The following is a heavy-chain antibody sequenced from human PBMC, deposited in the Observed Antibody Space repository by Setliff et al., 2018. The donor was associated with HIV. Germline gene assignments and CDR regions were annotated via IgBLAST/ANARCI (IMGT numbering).Heavy chain of an antibody. V-gene: IGHV1-18*01. Sequence: ASVMVSCKASGYTFTSYGISWVRQAPGQGLEWLGWISVYNGNTNYAQTLQGRLTMTTDTSTNTAYLDLRSLRSDDTAIYYCARIDESITIFGVITYPMDVWGKGTTVTVSS. J-gene: IGHJ6*03. D-gene: IGHD3-3*01. CDR3: ARIDESITIFGVITYPMDV. CDR2: ISVYNGNT. CDR1: GYTFTSYG.